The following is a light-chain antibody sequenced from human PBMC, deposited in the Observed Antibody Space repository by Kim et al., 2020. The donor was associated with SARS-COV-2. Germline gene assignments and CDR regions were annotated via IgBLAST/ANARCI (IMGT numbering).Light chain of an antibody. CDR3: ASWDDSLSAYV. CDR2: QNV. J-gene: IGLJ1*01. CDR1: NDNIGGNT. Sequence: TITCSGSNDNIGGNTVNWYQQVIXTAPKRLIHQNVERPSGVPERFSGSKSGTSASLAISGLQSDDEAVYICASWDDSLSAYVFGPGTKVTVL. V-gene: IGLV1-44*01.